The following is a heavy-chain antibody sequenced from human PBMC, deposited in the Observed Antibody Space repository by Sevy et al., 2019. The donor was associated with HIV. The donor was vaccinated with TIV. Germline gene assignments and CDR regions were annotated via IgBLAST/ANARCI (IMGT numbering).Heavy chain of an antibody. CDR1: GFSLSSLGLC. Sequence: SGPTLVNPTQTLTLTCTFSGFSLSSLGLCVSWIRPPPGKALEWLALIDWDDNKYYTTTLKTRLTISKDTSKNQVVLTMTNMDPVDTATYYCARILSPGSTGVDSWGPGTLVTVSS. V-gene: IGHV2-70*01. J-gene: IGHJ4*02. CDR2: IDWDDNK. D-gene: IGHD1-1*01. CDR3: ARILSPGSTGVDS.